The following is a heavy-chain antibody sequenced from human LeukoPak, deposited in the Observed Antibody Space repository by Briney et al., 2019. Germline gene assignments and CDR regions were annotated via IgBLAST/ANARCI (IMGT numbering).Heavy chain of an antibody. CDR3: AKINNNDDY. V-gene: IGHV3-30*04. D-gene: IGHD1/OR15-1a*01. J-gene: IGHJ4*02. CDR1: GFTFSSYA. CDR2: ISYDGSNK. Sequence: GRSLRLSCAASGFTFSSYAMHWVRQAPGKGLEWVAVISYDGSNKYYADSVKGRFTISRDNSKNTLYLQMNSLRAEDTAVYYCAKINNNDDYWGQGNLVTVSS.